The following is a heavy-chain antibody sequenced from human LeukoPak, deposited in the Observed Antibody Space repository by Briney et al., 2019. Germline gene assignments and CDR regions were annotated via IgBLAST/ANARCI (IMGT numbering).Heavy chain of an antibody. Sequence: GGSLRLSCAASGFTFSSYWMSWVRQAPGKGLEWVANIKQDGSEKYYVDSVKGRFTISRDNSKNTLYLQMNSLRAEDTAVYYCAKPRYHCSSTSCCYYFDYWGQGTLVTVSS. J-gene: IGHJ4*02. V-gene: IGHV3-7*01. CDR3: AKPRYHCSSTSCCYYFDY. CDR1: GFTFSSYW. D-gene: IGHD2-2*01. CDR2: IKQDGSEK.